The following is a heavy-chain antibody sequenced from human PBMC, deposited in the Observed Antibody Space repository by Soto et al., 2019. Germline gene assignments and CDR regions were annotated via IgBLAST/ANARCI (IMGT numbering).Heavy chain of an antibody. CDR1: GFSLSAYGVR. V-gene: IGHV2-5*01. CDR3: AHIPTSGMDV. D-gene: IGHD1-26*01. CDR2: IHWNDDK. Sequence: SGPTLVNPTQTLTLTCSFSGFSLSAYGVRVIWFRQPPGETLEWLALIHWNDDKRYSPYLKSRLTITKDTSKTQVVLTMTNMDHSHKGKYYCAHIPTSGMDVWGQGTTVTVCS. J-gene: IGHJ6*02.